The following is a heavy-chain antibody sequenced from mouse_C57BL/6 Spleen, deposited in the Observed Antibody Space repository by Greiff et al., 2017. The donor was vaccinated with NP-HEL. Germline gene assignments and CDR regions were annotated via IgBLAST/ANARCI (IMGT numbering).Heavy chain of an antibody. CDR1: GYTFTSYW. D-gene: IGHD1-1*01. Sequence: QVQLQQPGAELVMPGASVKLSCKASGYTFTSYWMHWVKQRPGQGLEWIGEIDPSDSYTNYNHKFKGKSTLTVDKSSSTAYMQLSSLTSEDSAVYYCARWDGSSYAMDYWGQGTSVTVSS. CDR2: IDPSDSYT. V-gene: IGHV1-69*01. CDR3: ARWDGSSYAMDY. J-gene: IGHJ4*01.